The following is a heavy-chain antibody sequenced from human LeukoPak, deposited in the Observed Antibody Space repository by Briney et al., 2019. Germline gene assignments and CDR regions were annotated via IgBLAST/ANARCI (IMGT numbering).Heavy chain of an antibody. D-gene: IGHD2-15*01. J-gene: IGHJ4*02. CDR3: AKASCSGGSCYFDY. CDR2: ISSSSSYI. CDR1: GFTFSSYS. Sequence: GGSLRLSRAASGFTFSSYSMNWVRQAPGKGLEWVSSISSSSSYIYYADSVKGRFTISRDNAKNSLYLQMNSLRAEDTALYYCAKASCSGGSCYFDYWGQGTLVTVSS. V-gene: IGHV3-21*04.